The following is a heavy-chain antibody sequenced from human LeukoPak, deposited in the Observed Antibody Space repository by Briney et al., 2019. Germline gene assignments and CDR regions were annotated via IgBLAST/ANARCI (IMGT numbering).Heavy chain of an antibody. J-gene: IGHJ6*02. CDR2: IYSSGSA. Sequence: SETLSLTCTVSGGSISSYYWSWIRQPPGRELEWIGYIYSSGSANYNPSLKSRVTISVDTSKNQFSLKLSSVTAADTAVYYCARVVRGWDVWGQGTTATVSS. CDR3: ARVVRGWDV. CDR1: GGSISSYY. V-gene: IGHV4-59*01.